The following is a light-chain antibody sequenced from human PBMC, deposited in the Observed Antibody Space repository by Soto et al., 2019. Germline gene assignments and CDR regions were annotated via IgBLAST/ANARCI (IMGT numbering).Light chain of an antibody. Sequence: QSALTQPASVSGFPGQSITISCTGTSKDVGGYNYVSWYQKHPGKAPKLKIYDVNKRPSGVSNRFSGSKSGNTASLTISGLQAEDEADYYSSSYSNNSTLYVFGTGTEVTDL. CDR2: DVN. CDR3: SSYSNNSTLYV. V-gene: IGLV2-14*01. J-gene: IGLJ1*01. CDR1: SKDVGGYNY.